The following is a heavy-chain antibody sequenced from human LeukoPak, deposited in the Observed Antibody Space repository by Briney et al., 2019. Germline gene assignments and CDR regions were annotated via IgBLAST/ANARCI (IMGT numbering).Heavy chain of an antibody. V-gene: IGHV1-8*01. Sequence: GASVKVSCKASGYTFTSYDINWVRQATGQGLEWMGWMNPNSGNTGYAQKFQGRATMTRNTSISTAYMELSSLRSEDTAVYYCARGYHDYGDYCTLYYFDYWGQGTLVTVSS. CDR1: GYTFTSYD. D-gene: IGHD4-17*01. CDR3: ARGYHDYGDYCTLYYFDY. CDR2: MNPNSGNT. J-gene: IGHJ4*02.